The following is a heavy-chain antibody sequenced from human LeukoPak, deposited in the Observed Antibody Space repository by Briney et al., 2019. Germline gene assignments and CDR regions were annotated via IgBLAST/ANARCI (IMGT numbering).Heavy chain of an antibody. CDR2: IYYSGST. D-gene: IGHD3-10*01. CDR1: GGSISSYY. V-gene: IGHV4-59*01. Sequence: PSETLSLTCTVSGGSISSYYWSWIRQPPGKGLEWIGYIYYSGSTNYNPSLKSRVTISVDTSKNQFSLKLSSVTAADTAVYYCARGGYYGSGSYYVWGKGTTVTVSS. J-gene: IGHJ6*04. CDR3: ARGGYYGSGSYYV.